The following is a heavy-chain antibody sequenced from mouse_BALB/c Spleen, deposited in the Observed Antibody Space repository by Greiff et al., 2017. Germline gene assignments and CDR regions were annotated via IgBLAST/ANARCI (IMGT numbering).Heavy chain of an antibody. CDR1: GFDFSRYW. CDR3: ARSYYYGSSPFAY. Sequence: DVHLVESGGGLVQPGGSLKLSCAASGFDFSRYWMSWVRQAPGKGLEWIGEINPDSSTINYTPSLKDKFIISRDNAKNTLYLQMSKVRSEDTALYYCARSYYYGSSPFAYWGQGTLVTVSA. V-gene: IGHV4-1*02. CDR2: INPDSSTI. D-gene: IGHD1-1*01. J-gene: IGHJ3*01.